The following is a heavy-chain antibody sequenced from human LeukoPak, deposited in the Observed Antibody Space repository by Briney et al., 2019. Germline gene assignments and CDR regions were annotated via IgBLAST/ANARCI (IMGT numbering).Heavy chain of an antibody. CDR1: GYSISSGVY. V-gene: IGHV4-38-2*02. Sequence: SETLSLTCTVSGYSISSGVYWGLIRQPPGKGLEWIGSMYHSGSTYYNPPLKSLVTISVETSKNQLSLKLRSVTAADTAVYYCARALGIFSFDSWGQGTLVTVSS. CDR2: MYHSGST. CDR3: ARALGIFSFDS. J-gene: IGHJ4*02. D-gene: IGHD3-3*01.